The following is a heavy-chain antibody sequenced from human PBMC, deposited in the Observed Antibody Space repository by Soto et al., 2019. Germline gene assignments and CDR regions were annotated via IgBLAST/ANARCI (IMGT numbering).Heavy chain of an antibody. D-gene: IGHD2-2*01. CDR1: RFAFSSDP. Sequence: PGGSLRLCDAASRFAFSSDPMSWVRQTPGKGLQWVSAITDSGGSTYYADSVKGRFTISRDNSENTLYLQMNGLRAEDTAVYYCAKEGGPYCTSTNCRLNYDYWGQGTLVTVSS. J-gene: IGHJ4*02. V-gene: IGHV3-23*01. CDR3: AKEGGPYCTSTNCRLNYDY. CDR2: ITDSGGST.